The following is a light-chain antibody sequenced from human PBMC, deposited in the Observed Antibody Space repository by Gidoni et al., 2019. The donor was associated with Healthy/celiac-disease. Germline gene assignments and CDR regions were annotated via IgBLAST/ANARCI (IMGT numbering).Light chain of an antibody. V-gene: IGKV3-11*01. Sequence: EIVLTQSPATLSLSPGERATLTCRASQSVSSYLAWYQQKPGQAPMLLISDASNRATGIPARFSGSGSVTDFTLTISSLEPEDVAVYYCQQRSNWPLTFGGGTKVEIK. CDR3: QQRSNWPLT. J-gene: IGKJ4*01. CDR1: QSVSSY. CDR2: DAS.